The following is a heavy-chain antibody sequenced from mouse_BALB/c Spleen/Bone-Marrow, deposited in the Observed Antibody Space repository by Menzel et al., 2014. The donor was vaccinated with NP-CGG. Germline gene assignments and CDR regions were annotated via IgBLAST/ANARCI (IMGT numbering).Heavy chain of an antibody. J-gene: IGHJ2*01. CDR2: INSNGGRT. CDR1: GFTFSSYG. CDR3: VRGKNYDFDY. V-gene: IGHV5-6-3*01. Sequence: EVMLVESGGGLVQPGGSLKLSCAASGFTFSSYGMSWVRQTPDERLELAATINSNGGRTYYPDSVKGRFAISRDNAENPLYLQMSSLKSADTAMSYSVRGKNYDFDYWGQGTPLTVSS. D-gene: IGHD2-4*01.